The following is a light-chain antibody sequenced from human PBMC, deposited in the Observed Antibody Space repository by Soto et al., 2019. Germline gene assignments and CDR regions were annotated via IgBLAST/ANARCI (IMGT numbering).Light chain of an antibody. V-gene: IGKV3-20*01. Sequence: EIVLTQSPGTLSLSPGERATLSCRASQSVGRDYLAWYQQKPGQAPRLLIYHASSRATGIPDRFSGSGSGTDFTLTISRLEPEDFAEFYCQQYASSPLTFGGGPKVEIK. J-gene: IGKJ4*01. CDR1: QSVGRDY. CDR3: QQYASSPLT. CDR2: HAS.